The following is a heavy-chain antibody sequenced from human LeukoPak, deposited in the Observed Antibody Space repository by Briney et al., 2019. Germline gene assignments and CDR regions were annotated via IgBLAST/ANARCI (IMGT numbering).Heavy chain of an antibody. CDR1: GFTFSDAA. CDR3: TRHTIDY. D-gene: IGHD2-2*01. J-gene: IGHJ4*02. V-gene: IGHV3-73*01. Sequence: GGSLRLSCAASGFTFSDAALHWVRQASGKGLEWVGRIRPKTVNYATAYAESVKGRFTISRDDSKNTAYLQMDSLKTEDTAVYYCTRHTIDYWGQGTLVTVSS. CDR2: IRPKTVNYAT.